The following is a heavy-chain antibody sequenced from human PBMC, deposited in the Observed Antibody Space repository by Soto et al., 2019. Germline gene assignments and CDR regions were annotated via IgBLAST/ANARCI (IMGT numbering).Heavy chain of an antibody. J-gene: IGHJ6*02. CDR2: ISSSSTTI. CDR3: ARDKITPGGHFFQFGMDV. V-gene: IGHV3-48*01. CDR1: GFTFRTYS. Sequence: GGSLRLSCAASGFTFRTYSMNWVRQVPGKGLEWISYISSSSTTIYYGDSVKGRFTISRDNARNSLYLQMNSLRSEDAGLYYCARDKITPGGHFFQFGMDVWGQGTTVTVSS. D-gene: IGHD1-20*01.